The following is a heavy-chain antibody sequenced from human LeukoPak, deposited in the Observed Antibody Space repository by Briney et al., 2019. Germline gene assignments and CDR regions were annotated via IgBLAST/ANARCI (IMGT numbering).Heavy chain of an antibody. D-gene: IGHD2-2*02. J-gene: IGHJ6*03. CDR3: AREGGYCSSTSCYKNYMDV. CDR1: GGSVSSGSYY. Sequence: SETLSLTCTVSGGSVSSGSYYWSWIRQPAGKGLEWIGRIYTSGSTNYNPSLKSRVTISVDTSKNQFSLKLSSVTAADTAVYYCAREGGYCSSTSCYKNYMDVWGKGTTVTISS. CDR2: IYTSGST. V-gene: IGHV4-61*02.